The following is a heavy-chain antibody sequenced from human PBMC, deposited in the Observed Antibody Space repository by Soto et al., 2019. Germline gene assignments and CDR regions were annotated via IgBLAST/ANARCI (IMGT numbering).Heavy chain of an antibody. CDR3: AKDGSGLGY. V-gene: IGHV3-30*18. D-gene: IGHD6-19*01. Sequence: VQLVESGGGVVQPGRSLRLSCAASGFTFSSYGMHWVRQAPGKGLEWVAVISYDGSNKYYADSVKGRFTISRDNSKNTLYLQMNSLRAEDTAVYYCAKDGSGLGYWGQGTLVTVSS. J-gene: IGHJ4*02. CDR1: GFTFSSYG. CDR2: ISYDGSNK.